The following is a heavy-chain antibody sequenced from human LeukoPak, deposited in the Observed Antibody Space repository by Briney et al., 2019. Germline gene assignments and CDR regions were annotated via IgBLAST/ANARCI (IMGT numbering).Heavy chain of an antibody. D-gene: IGHD1-1*01. CDR2: IYYSGST. J-gene: IGHJ4*02. V-gene: IGHV4-61*01. Sequence: SETLSLTCTVSGGSISGSSYYWSWIRQPPGKGLEWIGYIYYSGSTNYNPSLKSRVTISVDTSKNQFSLKLSSVTAADTAVYYCARHTTTPDSYLAYWGQGTLVTVSS. CDR3: ARHTTTPDSYLAY. CDR1: GGSISGSSYY.